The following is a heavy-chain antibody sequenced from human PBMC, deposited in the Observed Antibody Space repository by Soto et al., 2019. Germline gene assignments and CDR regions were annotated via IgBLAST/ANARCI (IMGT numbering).Heavy chain of an antibody. D-gene: IGHD2-15*01. CDR2: INAGNGNT. J-gene: IGHJ4*02. CDR3: ARDPCIIRCQDY. Sequence: ASVKVSCKAAGYTFTTCAMHWVRQAPGQRFEWMGWINAGNGNTKYSQKFQGRVTITTDTSASTAYMELSSLRSEDTAVYYCARDPCIIRCQDYWGQGTLVTVSS. V-gene: IGHV1-3*01. CDR1: GYTFTTCA.